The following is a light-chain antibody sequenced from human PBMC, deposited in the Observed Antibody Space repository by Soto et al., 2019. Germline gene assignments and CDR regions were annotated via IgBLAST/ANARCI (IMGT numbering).Light chain of an antibody. CDR3: QQYNNWPLYT. V-gene: IGKV3-15*01. J-gene: IGKJ2*01. Sequence: EIVMTQSPATLSVSPGVRATLSCRASQSVSRNLAWYQQRPGRAPRLLIYDASTRATDIPARFSGSGSGTEFTLTISSLQSEDFAVYYCQQYNNWPLYTFGQGTKLEIK. CDR2: DAS. CDR1: QSVSRN.